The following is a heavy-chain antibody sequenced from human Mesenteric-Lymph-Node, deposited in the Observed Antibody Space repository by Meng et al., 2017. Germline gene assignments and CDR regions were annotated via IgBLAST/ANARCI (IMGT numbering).Heavy chain of an antibody. Sequence: GESLKISCAASGFTFSSYSMNWVRQAPGKGLEWVSSISSSSSYIYYGDSVKGRFTISRDNAKNSLYLQMNSLRAEDTAVYYCARGGGSGNPLYWGQGTLVTVSS. CDR1: GFTFSSYS. J-gene: IGHJ4*02. D-gene: IGHD3-10*01. CDR3: ARGGGSGNPLY. V-gene: IGHV3-21*01. CDR2: ISSSSSYI.